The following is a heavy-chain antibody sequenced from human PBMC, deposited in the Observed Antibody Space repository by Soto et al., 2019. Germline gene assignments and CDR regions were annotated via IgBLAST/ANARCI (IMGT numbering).Heavy chain of an antibody. CDR3: ARDKLRFRYYYYYGMDV. J-gene: IGHJ6*02. CDR1: GGTFSSYA. CDR2: IIPIFGTA. Sequence: GASVKVSCKASGGTFSSYAISWVRQAPGQGLEWMGGIIPIFGTANYAQKFQGRVTITADESTSTAYMELSSLRSEDTAVYYCARDKLRFRYYYYYGMDVWGQGTTVTVSS. V-gene: IGHV1-69*13. D-gene: IGHD3-3*01.